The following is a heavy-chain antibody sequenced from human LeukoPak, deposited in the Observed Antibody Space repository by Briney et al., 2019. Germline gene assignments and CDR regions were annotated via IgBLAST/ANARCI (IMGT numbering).Heavy chain of an antibody. V-gene: IGHV3-23*01. D-gene: IGHD3-10*01. Sequence: GGSLGLSCAASGFTFTSYSMNWVRQAPGKGLEWVSTISGGGGSTYYADSMKGRFTISRDNSKNTLYLQINSLRAEDTAVYYCAKDFSVGVTMIRGPFDPWGQGTLVTVSS. CDR3: AKDFSVGVTMIRGPFDP. J-gene: IGHJ5*02. CDR1: GFTFTSYS. CDR2: ISGGGGST.